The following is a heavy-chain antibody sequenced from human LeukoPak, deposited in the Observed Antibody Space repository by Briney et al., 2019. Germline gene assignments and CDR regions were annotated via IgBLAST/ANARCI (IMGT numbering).Heavy chain of an antibody. Sequence: SETLSLTCTVSGYSISSGYYWGWIRQPPGKGLEWIGSIYYSWDTYYNPSLKSRVTISVDTSKNQFSLKLSSVTAADTAVYYCATTSYYYDSPDYWGQGTLVTVCS. D-gene: IGHD3-22*01. J-gene: IGHJ4*02. CDR3: ATTSYYYDSPDY. V-gene: IGHV4-38-2*02. CDR1: GYSISSGYY. CDR2: IYYSWDT.